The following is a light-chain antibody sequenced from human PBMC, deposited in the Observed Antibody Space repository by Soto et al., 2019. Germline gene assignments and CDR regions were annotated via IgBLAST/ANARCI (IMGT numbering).Light chain of an antibody. Sequence: DIQMTQSPSSLSASVGDRVTITCRASQSISSYLNWYQQKPGKAPKLLIYAASSLQSGVPSRFSGGGSGTDFALTISSLQPEDFATYYCQHLYSFPLSFGGGTKVDI. CDR3: QHLYSFPLS. V-gene: IGKV1-39*01. CDR2: AAS. CDR1: QSISSY. J-gene: IGKJ4*01.